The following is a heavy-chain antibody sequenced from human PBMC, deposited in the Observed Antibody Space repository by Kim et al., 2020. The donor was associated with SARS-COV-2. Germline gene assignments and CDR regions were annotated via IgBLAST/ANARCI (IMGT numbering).Heavy chain of an antibody. D-gene: IGHD6-6*01. V-gene: IGHV1-2*02. J-gene: IGHJ6*02. CDR3: ARVSYSSSSGMDV. Sequence: YAQKFQGRVTMTRDTSISTAYMELSRLRSDDTAVYYCARVSYSSSSGMDVWGQGTTVTVSS.